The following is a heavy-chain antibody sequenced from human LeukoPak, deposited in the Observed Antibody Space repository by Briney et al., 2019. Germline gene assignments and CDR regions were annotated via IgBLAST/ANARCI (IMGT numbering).Heavy chain of an antibody. J-gene: IGHJ4*02. CDR2: IYHSGST. CDR1: GYSISSGDY. V-gene: IGHV4-38-2*01. Sequence: SETLSLTCAVSGYSISSGDYWGWIRQPPGKRLEWIGSIYHSGSTYYNQSLKSRVSISVDTSKNHLSLKLSSVTAADTAVYYCARGCGIVGATVHPSDYWGQGTLVTVSS. D-gene: IGHD1-26*01. CDR3: ARGCGIVGATVHPSDY.